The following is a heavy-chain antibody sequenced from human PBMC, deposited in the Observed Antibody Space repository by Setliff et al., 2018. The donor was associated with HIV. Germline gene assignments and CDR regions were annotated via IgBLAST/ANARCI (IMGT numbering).Heavy chain of an antibody. CDR2: INPTAGST. J-gene: IGHJ4*02. CDR3: ASHAKTVDNGLLDH. V-gene: IGHV1-46*01. D-gene: IGHD6-19*01. CDR1: GYTFTDYA. Sequence: ASVKVSCKASGYTFTDYAITWMRQAPGQGFEWMGVINPTAGSTTYAQRFGGRVTMTRDTSTRTVDMELSSLRSEDTAVYYCASHAKTVDNGLLDHWGQGTLVTVSS.